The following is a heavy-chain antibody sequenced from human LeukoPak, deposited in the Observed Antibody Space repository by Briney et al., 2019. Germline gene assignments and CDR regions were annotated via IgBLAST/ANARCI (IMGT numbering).Heavy chain of an antibody. Sequence: SQTLSLTCTVSGGSISSGGYYCSWSRQHPGRGLEWIGYIYYSGSTYYNPSLKSRVTISVDTSKNQFSQKLSSVTAADTAVYYCARASGYFIGPWGQGTLVTVSS. CDR2: IYYSGST. CDR1: GGSISSGGYY. CDR3: ARASGYFIGP. V-gene: IGHV4-31*03. J-gene: IGHJ5*02. D-gene: IGHD3-3*01.